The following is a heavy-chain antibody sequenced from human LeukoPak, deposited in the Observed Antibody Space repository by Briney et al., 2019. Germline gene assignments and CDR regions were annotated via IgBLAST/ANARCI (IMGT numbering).Heavy chain of an antibody. V-gene: IGHV3-64*04. CDR1: GFTFSNYA. CDR3: ARDRYYYDSSGYLDY. Sequence: PGGSLRLSCSASGFTFSNYAMHWVRQAPGKGLEYVSAISSNGGRTYYADSVKGRFTISRDNSKNTLYLQMNSLRAEDTAVYYCARDRYYYDSSGYLDYWGQGTLVTVSS. CDR2: ISSNGGRT. D-gene: IGHD3-22*01. J-gene: IGHJ4*02.